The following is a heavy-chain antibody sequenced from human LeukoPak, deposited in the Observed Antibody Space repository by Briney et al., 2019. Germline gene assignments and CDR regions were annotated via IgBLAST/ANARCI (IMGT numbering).Heavy chain of an antibody. J-gene: IGHJ6*03. CDR3: ARVVVVPAATRPYYYYMDV. V-gene: IGHV3-48*01. Sequence: PGGSLRLSCAASGFTFSSYGMNWVGKAPGKGLEWGSYIIISSSTIYYADSVKGRFTISRDNAKNSLYLLMNSLRAEDTAVYYCARVVVVPAATRPYYYYMDVWGKGTTVTVSS. D-gene: IGHD2-2*01. CDR1: GFTFSSYG. CDR2: IIISSSTI.